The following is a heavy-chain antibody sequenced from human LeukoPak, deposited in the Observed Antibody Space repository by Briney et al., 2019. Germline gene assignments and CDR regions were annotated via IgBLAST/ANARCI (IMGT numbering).Heavy chain of an antibody. V-gene: IGHV1-2*02. CDR1: GYTFTGYY. J-gene: IGHJ4*02. D-gene: IGHD3-10*01. CDR2: INPNSGGT. CDR3: ARGSTLWFGELSRNSKIDY. Sequence: ASVKVSCKASGYTFTGYYMHWVRQAPGQGLEWMGWINPNSGGTNYAQKFQGRVTMTRDTSISTAYMELSRLRSDDTAVYYCARGSTLWFGELSRNSKIDYWGQGTLVTVSS.